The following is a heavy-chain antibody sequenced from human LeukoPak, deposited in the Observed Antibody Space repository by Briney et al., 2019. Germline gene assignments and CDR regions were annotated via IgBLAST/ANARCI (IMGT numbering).Heavy chain of an antibody. V-gene: IGHV4-61*02. CDR3: TRAQDGLVPAADYFDY. J-gene: IGHJ4*02. CDR2: IYTSGST. D-gene: IGHD2-2*01. Sequence: SQTLSLTCTVSGGSISSGSYYWSWIRQPAGKGLEWIGRIYTSGSTNYNPSLKSRVTISVDTSKNQFSLKLSSVTAADTAVYYCTRAQDGLVPAADYFDYWGQGTLVTVSS. CDR1: GGSISSGSYY.